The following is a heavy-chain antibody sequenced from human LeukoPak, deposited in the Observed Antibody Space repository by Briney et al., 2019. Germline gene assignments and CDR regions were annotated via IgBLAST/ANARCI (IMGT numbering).Heavy chain of an antibody. CDR2: FNYSGST. D-gene: IGHD5-18*01. CDR1: VGSFSGYY. Sequence: AETLSLTCAVYVGSFSGYYWSWIRQPPGKGLEWIVEFNYSGSTNYNPSLKSRVTISVDTSKNQFSLKLSSVTASDTAVYYCARGDSYGFTWYFDYWGQGTLVTVSS. CDR3: ARGDSYGFTWYFDY. J-gene: IGHJ4*02. V-gene: IGHV4-34*01.